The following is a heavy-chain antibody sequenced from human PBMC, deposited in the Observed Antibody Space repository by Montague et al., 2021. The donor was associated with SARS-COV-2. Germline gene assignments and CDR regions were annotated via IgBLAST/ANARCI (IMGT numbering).Heavy chain of an antibody. J-gene: IGHJ5*02. CDR3: ARRSLGYCSGGSCYSAFDP. Sequence: SETLSLTCTVSGGSISSYYCCWIRQPPGKGLKWIGYIYYSWSTNXNPSLRSRVTISVDTSKNQFSLKLSSVTAADTAVYYCARRSLGYCSGGSCYSAFDPWGQGTTVTVSS. D-gene: IGHD2-15*01. CDR2: IYYSWST. CDR1: GGSISSYY. V-gene: IGHV4-59*01.